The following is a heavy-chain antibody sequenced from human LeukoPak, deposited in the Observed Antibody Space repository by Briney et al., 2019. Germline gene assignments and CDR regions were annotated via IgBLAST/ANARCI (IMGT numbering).Heavy chain of an antibody. D-gene: IGHD6-13*01. V-gene: IGHV5-51*01. CDR3: ARRSSGYSSSWFERPVFDS. CDR1: GYSFTTYW. Sequence: LGESLKISCKGSGYSFTTYWIGWVRQMPGKGLEWLGIIYPGNSDTRYSPSFQGQVTISADKSITTAYLQWSSLKASDTAMYYCARRSSGYSSSWFERPVFDSWGQGTLVTVSS. CDR2: IYPGNSDT. J-gene: IGHJ4*02.